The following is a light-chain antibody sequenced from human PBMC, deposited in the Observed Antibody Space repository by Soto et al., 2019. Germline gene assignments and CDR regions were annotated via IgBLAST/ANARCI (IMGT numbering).Light chain of an antibody. Sequence: DIQMTQSPSTLSASVGDRVTITFRASQSFNTWLAWYQQKPGKAPNLLIYKASSLASGVPSRFSGSGSGTEFTLTISSLQSEDFAVYYCQQYNNWPPWTFGQGTKVDIK. CDR1: QSFNTW. CDR2: KAS. V-gene: IGKV1-5*03. CDR3: QQYNNWPPWT. J-gene: IGKJ1*01.